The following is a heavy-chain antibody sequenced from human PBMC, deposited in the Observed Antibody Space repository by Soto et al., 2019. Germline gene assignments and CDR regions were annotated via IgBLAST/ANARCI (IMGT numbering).Heavy chain of an antibody. CDR1: GFTFTSSA. J-gene: IGHJ6*02. CDR3: AAMKVVVAATRLHYYGMDV. V-gene: IGHV1-58*01. CDR2: IVVGSGNT. Sequence: ASVKVSCKASGFTFTSSAVQWVRQARGQRLEWIGWIVVGSGNTNYAQKFQERVTITRDMSTSTAYMELSSLRSEDTAVYYCAAMKVVVAATRLHYYGMDVWGQGTTVTVSS. D-gene: IGHD2-15*01.